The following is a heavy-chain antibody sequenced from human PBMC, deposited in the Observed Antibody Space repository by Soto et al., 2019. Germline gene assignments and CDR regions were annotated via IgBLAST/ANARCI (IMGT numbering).Heavy chain of an antibody. CDR3: ARLYSGTRPPDY. Sequence: LSLTCIVSGGSISSSSYYWGWIRQPPGKGLEWSGSIYYRGSTYYNPSLKSRVTISVDTSKKQFSLKLSSVTAADTAVYYCARLYSGTRPPDYWGQGTLVTVSS. CDR2: IYYRGST. D-gene: IGHD1-26*01. CDR1: GGSISSSSYY. V-gene: IGHV4-39*01. J-gene: IGHJ4*02.